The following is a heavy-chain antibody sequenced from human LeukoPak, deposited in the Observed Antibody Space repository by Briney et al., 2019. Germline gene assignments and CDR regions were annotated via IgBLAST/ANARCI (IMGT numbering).Heavy chain of an antibody. V-gene: IGHV3-48*01. CDR2: ISSSSSTI. CDR1: GFTFSSYS. Sequence: GGSLRLSCAASGFTFSSYSMNWVRQAPGKGLEWVSYISSSSSTIYYADSVKGRFTISRDNAKNSLYLQMNSLRAEDTALYYCARDLSISILDYWGQGTLVTVSS. J-gene: IGHJ4*02. CDR3: ARDLSISILDY. D-gene: IGHD2-21*01.